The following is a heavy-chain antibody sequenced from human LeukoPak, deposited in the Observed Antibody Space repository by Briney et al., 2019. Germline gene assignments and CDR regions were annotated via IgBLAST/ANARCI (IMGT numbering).Heavy chain of an antibody. V-gene: IGHV1-2*02. CDR1: GYTFTGYY. CDR3: ARVSVMGDYFDY. D-gene: IGHD2-8*01. CDR2: INPNSGGT. Sequence: ASVKVSCKASGYTFTGYYMHWVRQAPGQGLEWMGWINPNSGGTNYAQKFQGRVTMTRDTSISTAYMELSRLRSDDTAVFYCARVSVMGDYFDYWGQGTLVTVSS. J-gene: IGHJ4*02.